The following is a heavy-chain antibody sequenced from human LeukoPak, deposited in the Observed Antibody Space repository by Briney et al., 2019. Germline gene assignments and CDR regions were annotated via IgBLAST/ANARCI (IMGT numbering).Heavy chain of an antibody. D-gene: IGHD3-10*01. CDR3: ARDRFVSGRFGEVAS. Sequence: GGSLRLSCAASGFTFSSYSMNWVRQAPGKGLEWVSFISSSSTYIYYADSVKGRFTISRDDAKNSLYLQMSSLRADDTAVYYCARDRFVSGRFGEVASWGQGTLVTVSS. J-gene: IGHJ5*01. V-gene: IGHV3-21*01. CDR1: GFTFSSYS. CDR2: ISSSSTYI.